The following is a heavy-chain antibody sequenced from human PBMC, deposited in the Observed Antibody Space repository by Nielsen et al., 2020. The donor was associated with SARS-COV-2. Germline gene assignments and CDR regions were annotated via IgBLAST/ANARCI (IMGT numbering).Heavy chain of an antibody. Sequence: ASVKVSCKASGFTFTSYHIHWERQASGQGLEWMGIINPSGGSTSYAQKFQGRVTMTRDTSTSTVYMELSSLRSDDTAVYYCARARADTAMVNYWGQGTLVTVSS. V-gene: IGHV1-46*01. D-gene: IGHD5-18*01. CDR1: GFTFTSYH. J-gene: IGHJ4*02. CDR3: ARARADTAMVNY. CDR2: INPSGGST.